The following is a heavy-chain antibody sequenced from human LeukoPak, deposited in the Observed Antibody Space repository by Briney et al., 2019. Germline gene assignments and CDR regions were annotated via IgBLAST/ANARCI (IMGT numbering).Heavy chain of an antibody. Sequence: VASVKVSCKASGGTFSSYAISWVRQAPGQGLEWMGGIIPIFGTANYAQKFQGRVTITADESTSTAYMELSSLRSEDTAVYYCARVGGYLGYCSSTSCKTLNWFDPWGQGTLVTVSS. D-gene: IGHD2-2*01. V-gene: IGHV1-69*13. CDR3: ARVGGYLGYCSSTSCKTLNWFDP. J-gene: IGHJ5*02. CDR2: IIPIFGTA. CDR1: GGTFSSYA.